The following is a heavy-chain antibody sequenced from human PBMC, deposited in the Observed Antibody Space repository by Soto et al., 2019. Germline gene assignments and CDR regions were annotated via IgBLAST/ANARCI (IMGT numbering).Heavy chain of an antibody. CDR1: GYSFANHG. CDR2: ISTFNGNT. Sequence: GPEVKKPGASVKVSCKASGYSFANHGITWVRQAPGQGLEWMGWISTFNGNTNYAQRFQGRVTVTIDTSTNTAYMELRSLSSDDTALYYCARLIGYSSGWFDFWGQGTLVTVSS. CDR3: ARLIGYSSGWFDF. J-gene: IGHJ4*02. D-gene: IGHD6-19*01. V-gene: IGHV1-18*04.